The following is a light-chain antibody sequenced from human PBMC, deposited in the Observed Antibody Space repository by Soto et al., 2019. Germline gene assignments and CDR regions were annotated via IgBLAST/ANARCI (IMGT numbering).Light chain of an antibody. CDR2: GVN. Sequence: QSALTQPASVSGSPGQSITISCTGTSSDVGAYNYVSWYQQHPGKAPKLIIYGVNNRPSGVSDRFSASKSGNTASLTISGLQAEDEADYFCNSFTIIHTVIFGGGTKLTVL. CDR1: SSDVGAYNY. V-gene: IGLV2-14*01. CDR3: NSFTIIHTVI. J-gene: IGLJ2*01.